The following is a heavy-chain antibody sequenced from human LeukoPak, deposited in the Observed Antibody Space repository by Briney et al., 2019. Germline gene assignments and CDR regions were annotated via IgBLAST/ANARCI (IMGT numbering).Heavy chain of an antibody. CDR1: GGSFSGYY. D-gene: IGHD3-3*01. CDR3: VRTPITIFGVVIVKGFFDY. J-gene: IGHJ4*02. Sequence: SETLSLTCAVYGGSFSGYYWSWIRQPPGKGLEWIGEINHSGSTNYNPSLKSRVTISVDTSKNQFSLKLSSVTAADTAVYYCVRTPITIFGVVIVKGFFDYWGQGTLVTVPS. V-gene: IGHV4-34*01. CDR2: INHSGST.